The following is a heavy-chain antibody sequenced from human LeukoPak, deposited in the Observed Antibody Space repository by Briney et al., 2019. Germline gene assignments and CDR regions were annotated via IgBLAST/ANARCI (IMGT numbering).Heavy chain of an antibody. CDR3: ERDLDAVVVVPAAYLDY. D-gene: IGHD2-2*01. V-gene: IGHV1-18*01. J-gene: IGHJ4*02. Sequence: ASVKVSCKASGYTFTSYGINWVRQAPGQGLEWMGWISAYTGNTNYAQKIQGRVTMTTESSTTTAYMELRSLRSDGTAVYYCERDLDAVVVVPAAYLDYWGQGTLVTVSS. CDR2: ISAYTGNT. CDR1: GYTFTSYG.